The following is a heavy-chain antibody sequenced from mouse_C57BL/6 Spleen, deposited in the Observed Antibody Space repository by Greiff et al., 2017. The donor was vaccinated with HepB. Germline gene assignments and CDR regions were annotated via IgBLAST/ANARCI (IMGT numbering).Heavy chain of an antibody. CDR1: GFTFSSYG. CDR3: ASIYYDYYFDY. CDR2: ISSGGSYT. Sequence: EVQRVESGGDLVKPGGSLKLSCAASGFTFSSYGMSWVRQTPDKRLEWVATISSGGSYTYYPDSVKGRFTISRDNAKNTLYLQMSSLKSEDTAMYYCASIYYDYYFDYWGQGTTLTVSS. J-gene: IGHJ2*01. D-gene: IGHD2-4*01. V-gene: IGHV5-6*01.